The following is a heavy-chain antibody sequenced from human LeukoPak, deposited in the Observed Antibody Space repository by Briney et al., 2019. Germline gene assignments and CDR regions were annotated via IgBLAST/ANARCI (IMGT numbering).Heavy chain of an antibody. CDR2: ISSSSSTI. Sequence: GGSLRLSCAASGFTFSTYEMNWVRQAPGKGLEWVSYISSSSSTIYYADSVKGRFTISRDNAKNSLYLQMNSLRAEDTAVYYCARESKGALDYWGQGTLVTVSS. J-gene: IGHJ4*02. CDR3: ARESKGALDY. CDR1: GFTFSTYE. V-gene: IGHV3-48*01.